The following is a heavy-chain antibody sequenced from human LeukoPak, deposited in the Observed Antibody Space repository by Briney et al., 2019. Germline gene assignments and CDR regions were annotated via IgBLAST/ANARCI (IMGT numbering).Heavy chain of an antibody. CDR2: ISGSGGST. V-gene: IGHV3-23*01. CDR1: GFTFSGYA. Sequence: PGGSLRLSCAASGFTFSGYAMSWVRQAPGKGLEWVSAISGSGGSTYYADSVKGRFTISRDNSKNTLYLQMNSLRAEDTAVYYCAKYPYYDSSGYYPYYFDYWGQGTLVTVSS. CDR3: AKYPYYDSSGYYPYYFDY. D-gene: IGHD3-22*01. J-gene: IGHJ4*02.